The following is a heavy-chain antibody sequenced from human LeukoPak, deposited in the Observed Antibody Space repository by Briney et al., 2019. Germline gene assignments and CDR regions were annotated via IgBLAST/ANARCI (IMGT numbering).Heavy chain of an antibody. J-gene: IGHJ3*02. D-gene: IGHD2-2*01. CDR3: ARVDDRDFQPPHDAFDI. V-gene: IGHV4-38-2*02. CDR2: VHHTGST. Sequence: SETLSLTCNVSGYSISRGYYWGWIRQPPGKGQEWIGSVHHTGSTYYNPSLRSRVSISVDKSTNHISLEVTSVTAAVTAVYYCARVDDRDFQPPHDAFDIWGQGTMVTVSS. CDR1: GYSISRGYY.